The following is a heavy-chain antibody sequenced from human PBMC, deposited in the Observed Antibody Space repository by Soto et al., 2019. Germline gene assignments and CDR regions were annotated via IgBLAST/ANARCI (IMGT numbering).Heavy chain of an antibody. CDR2: IYYSGST. Sequence: SETLSLTCTVSGGSVSSGSYYWSWIRQPPGKGLEWIGYIYYSGSTNYNPSLKSRVTISVDTSKNQFSLKLSSVTAADTAVYYCSYGGNYGNSLWGHGTPVTVSS. CDR3: SYGGNYGNSL. J-gene: IGHJ4*01. D-gene: IGHD4-17*01. V-gene: IGHV4-61*01. CDR1: GGSVSSGSYY.